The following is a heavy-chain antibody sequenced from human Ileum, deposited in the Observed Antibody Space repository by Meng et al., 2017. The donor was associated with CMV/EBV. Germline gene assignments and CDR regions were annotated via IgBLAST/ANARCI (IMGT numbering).Heavy chain of an antibody. V-gene: IGHV3-74*03. CDR2: ISNDGSII. Sequence: GGSLRLSCAASGFTFSRYWMHWVRQAPGKGLVWVSRISNDGSIITYADSVKGRFTISRDNAKNTLYLQLNSLTAEDTAMYYCAGEYQLLNTPYFEYWGQGTVVTVSS. CDR1: GFTFSRYW. D-gene: IGHD2-2*01. J-gene: IGHJ4*02. CDR3: AGEYQLLNTPYFEY.